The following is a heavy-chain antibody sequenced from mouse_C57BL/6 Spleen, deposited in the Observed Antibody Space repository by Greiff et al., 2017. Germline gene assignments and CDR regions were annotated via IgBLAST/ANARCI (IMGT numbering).Heavy chain of an antibody. J-gene: IGHJ3*01. Sequence: QVQLQQSGAELVKPGASVKISCKASGYAFSSYWMNWVKQRPGKGLEWIGQIYPGDGDTNYNGKFKGKATLTADKSSSTAYMQLSSLTSEDSAVYFCARGDSSGYKFAYWGQGTLVTVSA. V-gene: IGHV1-80*01. CDR2: IYPGDGDT. CDR3: ARGDSSGYKFAY. CDR1: GYAFSSYW. D-gene: IGHD3-2*02.